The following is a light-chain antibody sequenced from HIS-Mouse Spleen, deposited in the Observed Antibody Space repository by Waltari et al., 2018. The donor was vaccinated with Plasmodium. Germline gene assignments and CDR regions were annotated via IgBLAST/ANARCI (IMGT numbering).Light chain of an antibody. J-gene: IGLJ3*02. V-gene: IGLV3-10*01. CDR2: EDS. CDR3: YSTDSSGNHRV. CDR1: ALSKKY. Sequence: SYELTQTLSVFVSPGQTAKDSCPGDALSKKYAYGYQQKSGQATVLVIYEDSKRPSGIPERFSGSSSGTMATLTISGAQVEDEADYYCYSTDSSGNHRVFGGGTKLTVL.